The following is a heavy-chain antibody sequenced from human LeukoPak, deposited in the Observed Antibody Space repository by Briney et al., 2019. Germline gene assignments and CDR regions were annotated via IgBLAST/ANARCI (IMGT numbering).Heavy chain of an antibody. CDR2: IYTSGST. CDR1: GGSISSVSYY. CDR3: AGGGYCGGDCYFYY. V-gene: IGHV4-61*02. Sequence: SETLSLTCTVSGGSISSVSYYWSWIRQPAGKGLEWIGRIYTSGSTNYNPSLKSRATISVDTSKNQFSLKLSSVTAADTAVYYCAGGGYCGGDCYFYYWGQGTLVTVSS. J-gene: IGHJ4*02. D-gene: IGHD2-21*02.